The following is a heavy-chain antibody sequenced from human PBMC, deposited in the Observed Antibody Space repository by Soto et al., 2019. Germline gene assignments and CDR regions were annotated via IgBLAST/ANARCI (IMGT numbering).Heavy chain of an antibody. D-gene: IGHD1-26*01. CDR1: GFILSDHY. Sequence: EVQLVESGGGLAQPGGSLRLCCAVSGFILSDHYMDWVRQTPGKGLEWVGRSRDRANSYTTQYAASVKGRFVISRDDSRNSVYLQMSSLKTEDTAVYYCARDMWERGAFRLWGQGTMVTVSS. J-gene: IGHJ3*01. V-gene: IGHV3-72*01. CDR3: ARDMWERGAFRL. CDR2: SRDRANSYTT.